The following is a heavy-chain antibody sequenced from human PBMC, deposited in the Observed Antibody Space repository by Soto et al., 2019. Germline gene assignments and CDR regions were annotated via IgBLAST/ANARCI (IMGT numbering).Heavy chain of an antibody. V-gene: IGHV1-69*08. D-gene: IGHD4-17*01. J-gene: IGHJ4*02. CDR3: AREASDYGVKGYDY. Sequence: QVQLVQSGAEVKKPGSSVKVSCKASGGTFSSYTISWVRQAPGQGLEWMGRIIPILGIANYAQKFQGRVTITADKSTSTAYMELSSLRSEDTAVYYCAREASDYGVKGYDYWGQGTLVTVSS. CDR2: IIPILGIA. CDR1: GGTFSSYT.